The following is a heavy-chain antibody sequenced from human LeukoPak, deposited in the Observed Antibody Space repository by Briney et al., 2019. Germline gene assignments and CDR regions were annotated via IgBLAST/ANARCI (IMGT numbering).Heavy chain of an antibody. V-gene: IGHV4-39*02. CDR2: IFYTGKT. CDR1: NGSMTSDSYY. J-gene: IGHJ5*02. CDR3: ARLWIVATWFDA. D-gene: IGHD2-2*03. Sequence: SETLSLTCSVSNGSMTSDSYYWAWVRQPPGEGLEWIGSIFYTGKTYYSASLKSRVTVSLDTSKKNFSLRLTSVTAAGTAVYYCARLWIVATWFDAWGQGALVTVSS.